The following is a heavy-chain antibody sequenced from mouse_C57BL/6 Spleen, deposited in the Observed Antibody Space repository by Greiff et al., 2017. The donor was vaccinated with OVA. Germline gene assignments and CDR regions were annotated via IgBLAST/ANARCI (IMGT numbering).Heavy chain of an antibody. V-gene: IGHV14-1*01. CDR3: TADGSSSAWFAY. CDR1: GFNIKDYY. CDR2: IDPEDGDT. D-gene: IGHD1-1*01. Sequence: EVQLQQSGAELVRPGASVKLSCTASGFNIKDYYMHWVKQRPEQGLEWIGRIDPEDGDTEYAPKFQGKATMTADTSSNTAYLQLSSLTSEDTAVYYCTADGSSSAWFAYWGQGTLVTVSA. J-gene: IGHJ3*01.